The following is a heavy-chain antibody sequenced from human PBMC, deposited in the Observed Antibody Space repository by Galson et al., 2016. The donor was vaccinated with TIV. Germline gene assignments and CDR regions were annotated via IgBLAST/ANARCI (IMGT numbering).Heavy chain of an antibody. V-gene: IGHV1-69*06. Sequence: KVSCKASGGTFSSYAFNWVRQAPGQGLEWMGRIIPIFDTTNYAQNFQGRVTIIADKSTNTVYMEVSRLRSDDTAVYYCARDSVSFGSGSYYPSSFDYWGQGTLVTVSS. CDR3: ARDSVSFGSGSYYPSSFDY. J-gene: IGHJ4*02. CDR1: GGTFSSYA. CDR2: IIPIFDTT. D-gene: IGHD3-10*01.